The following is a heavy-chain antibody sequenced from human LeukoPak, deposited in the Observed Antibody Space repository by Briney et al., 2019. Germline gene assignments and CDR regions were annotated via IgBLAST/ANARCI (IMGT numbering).Heavy chain of an antibody. J-gene: IGHJ4*02. CDR3: AKDPPKSDIVVVVAATEHF. CDR1: GFTFSSYA. Sequence: GGSLRLSCAASGFTFSSYAMSWVRQAPGKGLEWVSAISGSGGSTYYADSVKGRFTISRDNSKNTLYLQMNSLRAEDTAVYYCAKDPPKSDIVVVVAATEHFWGQGTLVTVSS. CDR2: ISGSGGST. V-gene: IGHV3-23*01. D-gene: IGHD2-15*01.